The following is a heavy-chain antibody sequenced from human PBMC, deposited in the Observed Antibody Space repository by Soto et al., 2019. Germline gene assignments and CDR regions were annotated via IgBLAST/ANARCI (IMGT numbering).Heavy chain of an antibody. CDR2: IAGSGGGT. J-gene: IGHJ4*02. D-gene: IGHD6-6*01. CDR3: TKNLWQGGWQPVE. V-gene: IGHV3-23*01. Sequence: EVQLLESGGGFVQPGGSLRLSCVACGSTFSNYGMTWVRQAPGKGLEWVSGIAGSGGGTRYADSLKGRFTISRDNSKNTLYLQLNSLRAEDMAVYHWTKNLWQGGWQPVEWCQGTLVTVSS. CDR1: GSTFSNYG.